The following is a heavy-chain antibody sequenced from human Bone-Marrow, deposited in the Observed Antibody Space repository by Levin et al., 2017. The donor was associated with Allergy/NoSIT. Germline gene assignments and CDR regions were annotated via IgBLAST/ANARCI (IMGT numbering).Heavy chain of an antibody. CDR2: ISYDGSNK. Sequence: LSLTCAASGFTFSSYGMHWVRQAPGKGLEWVAVISYDGSNKYYADSVKGRFTISRDNSKNTLYLQMNSLRAEDTAVYYCAPGRSDWGQGTLVTVSS. CDR1: GFTFSSYG. J-gene: IGHJ4*02. CDR3: APGRSD. V-gene: IGHV3-30*03.